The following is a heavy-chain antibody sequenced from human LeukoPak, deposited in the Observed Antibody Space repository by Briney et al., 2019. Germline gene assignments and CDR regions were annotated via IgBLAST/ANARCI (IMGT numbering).Heavy chain of an antibody. CDR2: INSDGSIT. CDR3: ARDAVDTANAV. CDR1: GFTFTTYW. J-gene: IGHJ6*02. Sequence: GGSLRLSCAASGFTFTTYWMHWVRQAPGKGLVWVSHINSDGSITSYADSVKGRFTISRDNAKNTLYLQMNSLKAEDTAVYYCARDAVDTANAVWGQGTTVTVSS. V-gene: IGHV3-74*01. D-gene: IGHD5-18*01.